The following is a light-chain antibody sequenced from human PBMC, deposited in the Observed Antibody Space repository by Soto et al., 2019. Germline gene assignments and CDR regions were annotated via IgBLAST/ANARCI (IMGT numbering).Light chain of an antibody. V-gene: IGLV4-60*03. CDR3: ETWDSNTRV. Sequence: QSVLTQSSSASASLGSSVKLTCTLSSGHSSYIIAWHQQQPGKVPRYLMKLEGSGSYNKGSGVPDRFSGPSSGADRYLTISNLQSEDEADYYCETWDSNTRVFGGGTKVTVL. J-gene: IGLJ2*01. CDR2: LEGSGSY. CDR1: SGHSSYI.